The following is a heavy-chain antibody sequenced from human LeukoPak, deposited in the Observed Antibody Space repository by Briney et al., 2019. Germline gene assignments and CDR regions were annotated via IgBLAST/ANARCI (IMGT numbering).Heavy chain of an antibody. CDR3: ARGSSIAAAGTNWFDP. D-gene: IGHD6-13*01. CDR2: ISYSGSS. J-gene: IGHJ5*02. Sequence: SETLSLTCTVSGSSINSSSYYWGWIRQPPGKGLEWIGTISYSGSSYYNPSLKSRVTTSLDTSRNQFSLSLSSVTAVDTAVYYCARGSSIAAAGTNWFDPWGQGTLVTVSS. V-gene: IGHV4-39*07. CDR1: GSSINSSSYY.